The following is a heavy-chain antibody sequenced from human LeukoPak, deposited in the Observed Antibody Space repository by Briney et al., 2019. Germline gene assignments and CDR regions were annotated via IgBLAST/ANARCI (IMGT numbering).Heavy chain of an antibody. D-gene: IGHD5-24*01. Sequence: GGPLRLSCAASGFTFSSYSMNWVRQAPGKGLEWVSSISSSSSYIYYADSVKGRFTISRDNAKNSLYLQMNSLRAEDTAVYYCARVGDGYNYYYYYYMDVWGKGTTVTVSS. CDR1: GFTFSSYS. CDR3: ARVGDGYNYYYYYYMDV. J-gene: IGHJ6*03. CDR2: ISSSSSYI. V-gene: IGHV3-21*01.